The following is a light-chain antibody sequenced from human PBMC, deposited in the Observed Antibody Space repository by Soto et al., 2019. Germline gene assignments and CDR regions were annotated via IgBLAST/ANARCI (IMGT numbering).Light chain of an antibody. CDR1: KNIERW. CDR2: DAS. J-gene: IGKJ4*01. Sequence: DIQMTQSPSTLSASVGDRVTITCRANKNIERWLAWYQQKPGKAPKLLISDASTLESGVPSRFSGSGSGTEFTLTISSLQPDDFATYYCQHYNSYSALTFGGGTKVDIK. CDR3: QHYNSYSALT. V-gene: IGKV1-5*01.